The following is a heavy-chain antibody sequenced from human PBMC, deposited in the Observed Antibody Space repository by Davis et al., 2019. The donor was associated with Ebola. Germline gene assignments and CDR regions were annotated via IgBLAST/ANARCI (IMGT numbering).Heavy chain of an antibody. CDR1: GFTFSSYS. Sequence: HTGGSLRLSCAASGFTFSSYSMNWVRQVPGKGLVWVSRINSDGTNTIYADSVRGRFTVSRDNAKNTLYLQMNGLRVDDTAVYFCARASSGDDTSGSSDAFDLWGQGTMVTVSS. V-gene: IGHV3-74*01. D-gene: IGHD3-22*01. J-gene: IGHJ3*01. CDR3: ARASSGDDTSGSSDAFDL. CDR2: INSDGTNT.